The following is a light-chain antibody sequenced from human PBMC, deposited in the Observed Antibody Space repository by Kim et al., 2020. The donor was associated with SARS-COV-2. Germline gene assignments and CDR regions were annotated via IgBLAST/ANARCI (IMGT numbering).Light chain of an antibody. J-gene: IGKJ4*01. CDR2: DAS. CDR3: QQRSNFT. CDR1: QSVSSY. V-gene: IGKV3-11*01. Sequence: EIVLIQSPATLSLSPGERATLSCRASQSVSSYLAWYQQKPGQAPRLLIYDASNRATGIPARFSGSGSGTDFTLTISSLEPEDFAVYYCQQRSNFTFGGGTKVDIK.